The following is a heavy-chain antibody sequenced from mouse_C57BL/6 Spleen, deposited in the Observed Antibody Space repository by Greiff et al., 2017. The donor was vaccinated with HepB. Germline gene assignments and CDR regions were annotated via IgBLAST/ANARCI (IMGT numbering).Heavy chain of an antibody. CDR2: IYPRSGNT. J-gene: IGHJ1*03. V-gene: IGHV1-81*01. D-gene: IGHD2-3*01. CDR3: ARKSEYDGYWGYVDV. Sequence: VQLQQSGAELARPGASVKLSCKASGYTFTSYGISWVKQRTGQGLEWIGEIYPRSGNTYYNEKFKGKATLTADKSSSTAYMGLRSLTSEDSAVYFCARKSEYDGYWGYVDVGGTGTTVTVSS. CDR1: GYTFTSYG.